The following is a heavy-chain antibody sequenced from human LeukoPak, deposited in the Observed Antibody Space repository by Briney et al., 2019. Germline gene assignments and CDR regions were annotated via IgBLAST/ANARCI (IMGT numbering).Heavy chain of an antibody. D-gene: IGHD3-10*01. V-gene: IGHV3-23*01. CDR1: GFTFSSYA. CDR2: ISGSGGST. CDR3: AKVSSSAYYYGSGSPPEYFDY. J-gene: IGHJ4*02. Sequence: GGSLRLSCAASGFTFSSYAMSWVRQAPGKGLEWVSAISGSGGSTYYADSVKGRFTISRDNSKNTLYLQMNSLRAEDTAVYYCAKVSSSAYYYGSGSPPEYFDYWGQGTLVTVSS.